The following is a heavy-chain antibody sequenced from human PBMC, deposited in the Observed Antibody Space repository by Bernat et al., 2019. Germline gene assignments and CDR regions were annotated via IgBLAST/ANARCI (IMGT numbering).Heavy chain of an antibody. J-gene: IGHJ4*02. CDR2: IYYSGST. CDR3: ARDPDSSSFLYYFDY. Sequence: QLQLQESGPGLVKPSETLSLTCTVSGDSISRSSYYWGWIRQPPGKGLEWIGNIYYSGSTYYNPSFKSRVTISVDTSKNQFSLKLTSVTAADTAVYYCARDPDSSSFLYYFDYWGQGTLVTVSS. D-gene: IGHD6-13*01. V-gene: IGHV4-39*02. CDR1: GDSISRSSYY.